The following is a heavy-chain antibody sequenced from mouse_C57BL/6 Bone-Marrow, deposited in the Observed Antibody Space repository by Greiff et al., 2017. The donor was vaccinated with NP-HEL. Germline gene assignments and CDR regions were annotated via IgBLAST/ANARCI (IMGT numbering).Heavy chain of an antibody. Sequence: EVHLVESGGGLVQPGGSLKLSCAASGFTFSDYYMYWVRQTPEKRLEWVAYISNGGGSTYYPDTVKGRFTISRDNAKNTLYLQMSRLKSEDTAMYYCARRTLYSNYGAMDYWGQGTSVTVSS. CDR1: GFTFSDYY. J-gene: IGHJ4*01. CDR3: ARRTLYSNYGAMDY. V-gene: IGHV5-12*01. CDR2: ISNGGGST. D-gene: IGHD2-5*01.